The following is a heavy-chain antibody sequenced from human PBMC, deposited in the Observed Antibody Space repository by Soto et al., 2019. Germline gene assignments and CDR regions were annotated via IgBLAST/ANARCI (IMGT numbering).Heavy chain of an antibody. CDR2: INAGNGDT. D-gene: IGHD3-16*01. CDR3: AKDTSAPRGRFDP. V-gene: IGHV1-3*01. J-gene: IGHJ5*02. Sequence: ASVKVSCKASGYSFSTFAIHWVRQAPGQRLEWMGWINAGNGDTKYSEKFQGRVTITGRTSASTAYMDLSSLRSEDTAVYYCAKDTSAPRGRFDPWGQGTLVTVSS. CDR1: GYSFSTFA.